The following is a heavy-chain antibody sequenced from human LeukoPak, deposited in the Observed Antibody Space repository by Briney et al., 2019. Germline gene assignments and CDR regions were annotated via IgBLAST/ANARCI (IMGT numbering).Heavy chain of an antibody. CDR1: GFTFSSYA. Sequence: GGSLRLSCAASGFTFSSYAMSWVRQAPGKGLEWVSAISGSGGSTYYADSVKGRFTISRDNSKNTLYLQMNSLRAEDTAVYYCANGDYQGYYFDYWGQGTLVTVSS. V-gene: IGHV3-23*01. D-gene: IGHD4-17*01. CDR2: ISGSGGST. J-gene: IGHJ4*02. CDR3: ANGDYQGYYFDY.